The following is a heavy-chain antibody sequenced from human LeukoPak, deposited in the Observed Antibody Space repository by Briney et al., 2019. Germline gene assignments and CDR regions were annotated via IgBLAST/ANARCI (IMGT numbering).Heavy chain of an antibody. D-gene: IGHD4-17*01. Sequence: GGSLRLSCAASGFTFSSYAMSWVRQAPGKGLEWVSAISGSGGSTYYADSVKGRFTISRDNSKNTLYLQMNSLRAEDTAVYYCARDSATDSLTSYGDCGEFDYWGQGTLVTVSS. J-gene: IGHJ4*02. CDR3: ARDSATDSLTSYGDCGEFDY. CDR1: GFTFSSYA. V-gene: IGHV3-23*01. CDR2: ISGSGGST.